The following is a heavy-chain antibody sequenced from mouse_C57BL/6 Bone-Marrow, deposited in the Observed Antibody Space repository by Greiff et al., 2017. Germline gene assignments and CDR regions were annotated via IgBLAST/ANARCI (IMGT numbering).Heavy chain of an antibody. Sequence: QVQLQQSGAELVKPGASVKLSCKASGYTFTSYWMHWVKQRPGRGLEWIGMIDPNSGGTKYNEKFKSKATLTVDKPSSTAYMQLSSLTSEDSAVYYCARANWYWFAYWGQGTLVTVSA. CDR3: ARANWYWFAY. CDR1: GYTFTSYW. D-gene: IGHD4-1*01. CDR2: IDPNSGGT. V-gene: IGHV1-72*01. J-gene: IGHJ3*01.